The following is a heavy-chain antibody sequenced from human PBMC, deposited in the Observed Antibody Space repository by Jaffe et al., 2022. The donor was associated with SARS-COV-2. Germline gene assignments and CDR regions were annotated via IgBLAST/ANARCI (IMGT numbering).Heavy chain of an antibody. Sequence: EVQLLESGGGLVQPGGSLRLSCAASGFTFSSYAMSWVRQAPGKGLEWVSAISGSGGSTYYADSVKGRFTISRDNSKNTLYLQMNSLRAEDTAVYYCAKDTLGGHYCSGGSCPNYGMDVWGQGTTVTVSS. CDR3: AKDTLGGHYCSGGSCPNYGMDV. J-gene: IGHJ6*02. V-gene: IGHV3-23*01. D-gene: IGHD2-15*01. CDR2: ISGSGGST. CDR1: GFTFSSYA.